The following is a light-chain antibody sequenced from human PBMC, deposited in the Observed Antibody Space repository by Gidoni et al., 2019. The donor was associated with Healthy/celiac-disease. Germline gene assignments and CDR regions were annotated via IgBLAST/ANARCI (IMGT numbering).Light chain of an antibody. V-gene: IGKV3-20*01. CDR2: GAS. Sequence: IVLTQSPGTLFLSPGERATLSCRASHSVGSSFLAWYQQKPGQAPRLLIYGASSRATGIPYRFSGSGSGTDFTLTISRLEPEDFAVYYCQQYGSSPLTFGGGTKVEIK. CDR3: QQYGSSPLT. J-gene: IGKJ4*01. CDR1: HSVGSSF.